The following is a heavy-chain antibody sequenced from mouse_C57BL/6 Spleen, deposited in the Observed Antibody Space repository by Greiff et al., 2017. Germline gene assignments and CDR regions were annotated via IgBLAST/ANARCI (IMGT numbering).Heavy chain of an antibody. D-gene: IGHD2-5*01. V-gene: IGHV2-5*01. CDR1: GFSLTSYG. CDR2: IWRGGST. J-gene: IGHJ4*01. Sequence: QVQLQQSGPGLVQPSQSLSITCTVSGFSLTSYGVHWVRQSPGKGLEWLGVIWRGGSTDYNADFMSRLSITKDNSKSQVFFKMNSLQADDTAIYYCAKNAYSNPGLYARDYWGQGTSVTVSS. CDR3: AKNAYSNPGLYARDY.